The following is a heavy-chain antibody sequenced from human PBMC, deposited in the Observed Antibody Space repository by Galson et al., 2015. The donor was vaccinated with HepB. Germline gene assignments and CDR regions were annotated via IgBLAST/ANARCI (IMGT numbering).Heavy chain of an antibody. D-gene: IGHD3-10*01. V-gene: IGHV3-15*07. CDR2: INSKTDGGTT. CDR1: GFTFSNDW. J-gene: IGHJ4*02. Sequence: SLRLSCAASGFTFSNDWMRWVRQAPGKGLEWVGRINSKTDGGTTDYAAPVKGRFTMSRADSKNTLYLQMNSLKTEDTAVYYCITVQLWFGELLYGYWGQGALVTVSS. CDR3: ITVQLWFGELLYGY.